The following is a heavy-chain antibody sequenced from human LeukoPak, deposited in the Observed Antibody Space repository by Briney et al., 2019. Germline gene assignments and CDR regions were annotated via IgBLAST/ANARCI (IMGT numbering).Heavy chain of an antibody. J-gene: IGHJ4*02. CDR2: INPISGAT. CDR1: GYTFSAYY. V-gene: IGHV1-2*02. CDR3: ARSYSSSAPHFDS. D-gene: IGHD6-6*01. Sequence: ASVKVSCKASGYTFSAYYMYWVRQAPGQGLEWMGWINPISGATNYAQKFQGRVTMIRDTSISTAYVDLSTLTSDDAAVYYCARSYSSSAPHFDSWGQGTLVTVSS.